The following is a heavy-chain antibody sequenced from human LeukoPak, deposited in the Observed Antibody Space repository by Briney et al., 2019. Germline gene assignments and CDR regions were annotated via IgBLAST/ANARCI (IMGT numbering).Heavy chain of an antibody. CDR3: ARGYDYGDAPPFFDY. CDR2: IIPIFGTA. J-gene: IGHJ4*02. CDR1: GGTFSSYA. V-gene: IGHV1-69*05. D-gene: IGHD4-17*01. Sequence: ASVKVSCKASGGTFSSYAISWVRQAPGQGLEWMGRIIPIFGTANYAQKFQGRVTITTDESTRTAYMELSSLRSEDTAVYYCARGYDYGDAPPFFDYWGQGTLVTVSS.